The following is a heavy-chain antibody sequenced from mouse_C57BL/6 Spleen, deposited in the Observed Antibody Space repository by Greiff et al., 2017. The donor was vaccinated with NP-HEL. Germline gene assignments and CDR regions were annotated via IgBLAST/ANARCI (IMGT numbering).Heavy chain of an antibody. CDR3: ASRRLRAMDY. CDR2: INPYNGGT. J-gene: IGHJ4*01. V-gene: IGHV1-19*01. Sequence: VQLQQSGPVLVKPGASVKMSCKASGYTFTDYYMNWVKQSHGKSLEWIGVINPYNGGTSYNQKFKGKATLTVDKSSSTAYMELNSLTSEDSAVYYCASRRLRAMDYWGQGTSVTVSS. CDR1: GYTFTDYY. D-gene: IGHD2-4*01.